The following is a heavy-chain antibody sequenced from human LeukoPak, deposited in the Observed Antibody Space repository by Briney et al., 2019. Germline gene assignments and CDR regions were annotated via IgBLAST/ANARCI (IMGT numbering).Heavy chain of an antibody. V-gene: IGHV1-8*01. Sequence: ASVKVSCKASGYTFTSYDINWVRQATGQGLEWMGWMNPNSGNTGYAQKFQGRVTMTRNTSISTAYMELSSLRSEDTAVYYCARDGRTTVVTPGDWFDPWGQGTLVTVSS. D-gene: IGHD4-23*01. CDR3: ARDGRTTVVTPGDWFDP. J-gene: IGHJ5*02. CDR2: MNPNSGNT. CDR1: GYTFTSYD.